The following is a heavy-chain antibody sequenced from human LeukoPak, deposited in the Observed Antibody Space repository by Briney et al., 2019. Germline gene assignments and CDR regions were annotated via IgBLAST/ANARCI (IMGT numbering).Heavy chain of an antibody. V-gene: IGHV3-7*02. J-gene: IGHJ4*02. CDR2: IKQDGSEK. CDR3: ARHNPYSSGWYCFDD. D-gene: IGHD6-13*01. Sequence: GGSLRLSCAASGFSFSSYWMSWVRQAPGKGLEWVANIKQDGSEKYYVDSVKGRFTISRDSAKNSLYLQMNSLRAEDTAVYYCARHNPYSSGWYCFDDWGQGTLVTVSS. CDR1: GFSFSSYW.